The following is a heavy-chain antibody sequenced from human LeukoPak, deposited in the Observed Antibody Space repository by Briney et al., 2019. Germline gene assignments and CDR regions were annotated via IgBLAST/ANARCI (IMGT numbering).Heavy chain of an antibody. J-gene: IGHJ6*02. CDR2: TYSGGST. Sequence: PGGSLRLSCAGSGFTVSSSYMSWVRQAPGKGLEWVSATYSGGSTYYADSVKGRFTVSRDNSKNTLYLQMNSLRAEDTAVYYCAREVMVRGAPYYYGMDVWGQGTTVTVSS. CDR3: AREVMVRGAPYYYGMDV. V-gene: IGHV3-53*01. CDR1: GFTVSSSY. D-gene: IGHD3-10*01.